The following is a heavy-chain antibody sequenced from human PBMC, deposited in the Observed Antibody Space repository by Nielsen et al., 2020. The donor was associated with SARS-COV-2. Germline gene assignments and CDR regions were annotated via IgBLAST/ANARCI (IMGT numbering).Heavy chain of an antibody. V-gene: IGHV3-30*18. CDR1: GFTFSSYG. D-gene: IGHD3-22*01. CDR2: ISYDGSNK. CDR3: AKDRGSSGYYSLLGYYYYGMDV. Sequence: GESLKISCAASGFTFSSYGMHWVRQAPGKGLEWVAVISYDGSNKYYADSVKGRFTISRDNSKNTLYLQMNSLRAEDTAVYYCAKDRGSSGYYSLLGYYYYGMDVWGQGTTVTVSS. J-gene: IGHJ6*02.